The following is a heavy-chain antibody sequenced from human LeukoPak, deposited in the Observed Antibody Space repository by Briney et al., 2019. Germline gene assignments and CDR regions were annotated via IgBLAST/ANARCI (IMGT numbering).Heavy chain of an antibody. D-gene: IGHD6-19*01. CDR2: IIPILGIA. V-gene: IGHV1-69*04. CDR3: ARDHGCSSGADAFDI. CDR1: GGTFSSYA. J-gene: IGHJ3*02. Sequence: GASVKVSCKASGGTFSSYAISWVRQAPGQGLEWMGRIIPILGIANYAQKFQGRVTITADKSTSTAYMELSSLRSEDTAVYYCARDHGCSSGADAFDIWGQGTMVTVSS.